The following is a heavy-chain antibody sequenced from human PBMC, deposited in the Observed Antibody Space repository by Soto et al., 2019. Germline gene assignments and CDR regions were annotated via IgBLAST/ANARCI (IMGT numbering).Heavy chain of an antibody. CDR2: ISSSSSYI. J-gene: IGHJ6*02. Sequence: GGSLRLSCAASGFAFSSNSMNWVRQAPGKGLEWVSSISSSSSYIYYGDSVKGRFTISRDNAKNSLYLQMNSLRVEDTAVYYCTRGSGYTYRDVWGQGTTVTVSS. V-gene: IGHV3-21*01. D-gene: IGHD5-18*01. CDR1: GFAFSSNS. CDR3: TRGSGYTYRDV.